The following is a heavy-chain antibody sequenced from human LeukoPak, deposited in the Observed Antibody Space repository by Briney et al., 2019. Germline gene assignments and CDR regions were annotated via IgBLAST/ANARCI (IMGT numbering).Heavy chain of an antibody. CDR2: ISSSSSYI. Sequence: PGGSLRLSCAASGFPFSSYSMNWVRQAPGKGLEWVSSISSSSSYIYYADSVKGRFTISRDNAKNSLYLQMNSLRAEDTAVYYCAREDPYSSSWYAPEAEYFQHWGQGTLVTVSS. J-gene: IGHJ1*01. CDR3: AREDPYSSSWYAPEAEYFQH. D-gene: IGHD6-13*01. V-gene: IGHV3-21*01. CDR1: GFPFSSYS.